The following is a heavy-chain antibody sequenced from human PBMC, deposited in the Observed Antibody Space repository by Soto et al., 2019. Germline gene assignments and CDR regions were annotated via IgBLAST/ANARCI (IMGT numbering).Heavy chain of an antibody. V-gene: IGHV3-53*01. D-gene: IGHD3-10*01. CDR3: ARDRAGSPGLDV. CDR2: IYSRGDT. J-gene: IGHJ3*01. CDR1: GITVSRNY. Sequence: GGSLILSCASVGITVSRNYMNWVRQAPGKGLGWVSVIYSRGDTYYAESMKGRFTISRDTSKNTVYLQIDNIRREDTALYYCARDRAGSPGLDVWGQGTMVTVSS.